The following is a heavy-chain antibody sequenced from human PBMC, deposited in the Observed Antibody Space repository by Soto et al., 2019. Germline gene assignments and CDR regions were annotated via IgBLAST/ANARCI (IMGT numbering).Heavy chain of an antibody. Sequence: SGPTLVNPTPTLTLTCTLSGISLSTSGVGLGWIRQTPGKALEWLALVYWNDDKHYSPSLKNRLTITKDTSKNQAILTMTNMDPVDTATYYCARGLATLPVFAFDIWGQGTVVTVSS. D-gene: IGHD1-1*01. CDR3: ARGLATLPVFAFDI. CDR2: VYWNDDK. CDR1: GISLSTSGVG. J-gene: IGHJ3*02. V-gene: IGHV2-5*01.